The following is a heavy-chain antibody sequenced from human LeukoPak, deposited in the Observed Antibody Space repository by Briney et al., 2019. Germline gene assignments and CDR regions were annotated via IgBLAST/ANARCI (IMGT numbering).Heavy chain of an antibody. D-gene: IGHD6-13*01. CDR2: IYHAGNA. J-gene: IGHJ2*01. CDR3: ARDKGLAAAGHWYFDL. Sequence: LSLTCAVYGVSFSEYSWSWIRQPPGKGLEWIGEIYHAGNAIYNPSLQSRLTISLDTSKNQFSLKLSSVTAADTAVYYCARDKGLAAAGHWYFDLWGRGTLVTVSS. CDR1: GVSFSEYS. V-gene: IGHV4-34*01.